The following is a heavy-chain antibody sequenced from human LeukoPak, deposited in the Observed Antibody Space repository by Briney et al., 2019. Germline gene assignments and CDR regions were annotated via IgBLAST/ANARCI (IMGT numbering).Heavy chain of an antibody. Sequence: GGSLRLSCAASGFTFSTFAMSWVRQAPGKGLEWVSGISGWGRDTFYTDSVKGRFIISRDNSKNTLYLQMNSLRAEDTAVYYCAKNGDYSGWRLTFESWGQGTPVAVSS. J-gene: IGHJ4*02. CDR3: AKNGDYSGWRLTFES. V-gene: IGHV3-23*01. D-gene: IGHD6-19*01. CDR1: GFTFSTFA. CDR2: ISGWGRDT.